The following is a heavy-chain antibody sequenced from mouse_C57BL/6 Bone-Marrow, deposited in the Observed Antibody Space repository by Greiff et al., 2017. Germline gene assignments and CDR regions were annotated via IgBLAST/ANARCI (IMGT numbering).Heavy chain of an antibody. D-gene: IGHD2-4*01. CDR3: ARSYDYDDDTMDY. CDR2: MHPNGGSP. V-gene: IGHV1-64*01. Sequence: QGQLQQPGAELVKPGASVKLSCKASGYTFTNYWMHWVKQRPGQGLEWIGMMHPNGGSPDYNEKFKSEATLSVDKSSRTAYMELSSLTSEDSAVFYCARSYDYDDDTMDYWGQGTSVTVSS. J-gene: IGHJ4*01. CDR1: GYTFTNYW.